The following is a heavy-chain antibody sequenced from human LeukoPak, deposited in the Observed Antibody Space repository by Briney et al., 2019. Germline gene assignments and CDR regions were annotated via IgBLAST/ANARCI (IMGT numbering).Heavy chain of an antibody. CDR1: GGTFSSYA. D-gene: IGHD5-18*01. CDR2: IIPIFGTA. V-gene: IGHV1-69*13. Sequence: SVKVSCKASGGTFSSYAISWVRQAPGQGLEWMGGIIPIFGTANYAQKFQGRVTITADESTSTAYMELSSLRSEDTAVYYCARQNVDTAMVPFYYYYGMDVWGQGTTVTVS. J-gene: IGHJ6*02. CDR3: ARQNVDTAMVPFYYYYGMDV.